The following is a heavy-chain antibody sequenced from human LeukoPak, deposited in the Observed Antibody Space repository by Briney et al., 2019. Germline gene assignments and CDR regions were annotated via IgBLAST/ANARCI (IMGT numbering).Heavy chain of an antibody. Sequence: GGSLRLSCSASGFIFTTYTMYWVRQAPGKGLEYVSVVNGDGRTTYYADSVKGRFTISRDNSKNAVYLQMSSLRPEDTAVYYYVGDQVDDTGFLRWGQGTRVTVS. D-gene: IGHD2-8*02. CDR2: VNGDGRTT. J-gene: IGHJ4*02. CDR1: GFIFTTYT. CDR3: VGDQVDDTGFLR. V-gene: IGHV3-64D*06.